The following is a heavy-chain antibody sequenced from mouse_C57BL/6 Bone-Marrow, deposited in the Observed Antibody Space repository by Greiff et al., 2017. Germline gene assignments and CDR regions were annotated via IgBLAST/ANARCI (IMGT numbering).Heavy chain of an antibody. CDR1: GFTFSSYG. CDR3: ATTVVATNDY. CDR2: ISSGGSYT. V-gene: IGHV5-6*01. J-gene: IGHJ2*01. Sequence: EVMLVESGGDLVKPGGSLKLSCAASGFTFSSYGMSWVRQTPDKRLEWVATISSGGSYTYYPDSVKGRFTISRDNAKNTLYLQMSSLKSEDTAMYYCATTVVATNDYWGQGTTLTGSS. D-gene: IGHD1-1*01.